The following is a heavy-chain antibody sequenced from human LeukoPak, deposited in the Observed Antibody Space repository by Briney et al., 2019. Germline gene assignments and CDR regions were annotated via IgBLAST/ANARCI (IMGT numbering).Heavy chain of an antibody. CDR3: ARHGSWSFDY. V-gene: IGHV3-23*01. CDR1: GFTFSSHA. CDR2: ITSGSGSNV. Sequence: GGSLRLFCAASGFTFSSHAMSWVRQAPGKGLEWVSAITSGSGSNVYYTDSLKGRFTISRDNSKNTLYLQMNSLRAEDTAVYYCARHGSWSFDYWGQGTLVTVSA. J-gene: IGHJ4*02. D-gene: IGHD6-13*01.